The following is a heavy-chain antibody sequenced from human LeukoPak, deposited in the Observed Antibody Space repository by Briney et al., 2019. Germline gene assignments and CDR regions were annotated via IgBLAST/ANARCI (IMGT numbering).Heavy chain of an antibody. J-gene: IGHJ5*02. V-gene: IGHV1-18*04. CDR3: ARDGLDYYGSGTYYPNYNWFDP. D-gene: IGHD3-10*01. Sequence: ASVKVSCKASGYTFTVYFIHWVRQAPGQGLEWMGWISADTTRTIYTEKLQDRVTMTTDTSTSTTYMELRSLRSDDTAVYYCARDGLDYYGSGTYYPNYNWFDPWGQGTLVTVSS. CDR1: GYTFTVYF. CDR2: ISADTTRT.